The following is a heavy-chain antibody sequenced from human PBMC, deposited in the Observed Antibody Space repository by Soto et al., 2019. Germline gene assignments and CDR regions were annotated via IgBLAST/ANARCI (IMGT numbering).Heavy chain of an antibody. CDR1: GFSLSNVW. CDR3: TTFTVVTANHN. V-gene: IGHV3-15*07. Sequence: EVQLVESGGGLVKPGGSLRLSCAASGFSLSNVWMNWVRQAPGKGLEWVGRIKSESDGGTTEYGAPVRGRFTISRDDSSNTMYLQMNSLRTDDTAVYYCTTFTVVTANHNWGQGALVTVSS. J-gene: IGHJ4*01. D-gene: IGHD2-21*02. CDR2: IKSESDGGTT.